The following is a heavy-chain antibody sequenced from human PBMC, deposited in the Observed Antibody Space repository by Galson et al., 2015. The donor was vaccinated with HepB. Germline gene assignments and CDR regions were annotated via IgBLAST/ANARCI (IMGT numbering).Heavy chain of an antibody. CDR1: GYRFTNYW. V-gene: IGHV5-51*01. J-gene: IGHJ4*02. D-gene: IGHD4-17*01. Sequence: QSGAEVKKPGESLKISCKGSGYRFTNYWIGWVRQMPGKGLEWMGIIYPGDSDTSYSPSFQGQVTISADKSISTAYLQWSSLKASDTAMYYCARIISSYGDYGYFDYWGQGTLVTVSS. CDR3: ARIISSYGDYGYFDY. CDR2: IYPGDSDT.